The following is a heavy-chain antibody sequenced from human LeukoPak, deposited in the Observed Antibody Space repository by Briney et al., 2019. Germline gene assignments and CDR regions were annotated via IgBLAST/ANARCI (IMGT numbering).Heavy chain of an antibody. D-gene: IGHD2-2*01. CDR1: GFTFCNYV. J-gene: IGHJ4*02. V-gene: IGHV3-30*03. CDR2: ISYDGSNK. Sequence: QPGGSLRLSCAASGFTFCNYVRPWVPQAPGKGLEWVAVISYDGSNKYYVDSVKGRFTISRDKSKNTVYLQMNSLRAEDTAVCYCGRDGVPAAADYWGQGTLVTVSS. CDR3: GRDGVPAAADY.